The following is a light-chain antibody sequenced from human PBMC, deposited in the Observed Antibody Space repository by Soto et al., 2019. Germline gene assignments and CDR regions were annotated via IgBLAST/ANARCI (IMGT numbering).Light chain of an antibody. Sequence: QSVLTQPPSVSAAPGQTVTISCSGSNSNIGNNFVSWYQLLPGTAPKLLIYDTTKRPSGIPDRFSGSKSGTSATLGITGLQTGDEADYYCGTWDYSLTAVVFGGGTKVTVL. CDR3: GTWDYSLTAVV. CDR1: NSNIGNNF. J-gene: IGLJ2*01. CDR2: DTT. V-gene: IGLV1-51*01.